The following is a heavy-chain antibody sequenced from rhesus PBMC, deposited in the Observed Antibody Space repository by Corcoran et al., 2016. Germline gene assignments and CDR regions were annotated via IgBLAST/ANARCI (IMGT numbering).Heavy chain of an antibody. CDR1: GFTFSSYW. V-gene: IGHV3S42*01. J-gene: IGHJ4*01. D-gene: IGHD6-31*01. CDR3: AKDSSSGWYVGYFDY. CDR2: IISVGGST. Sequence: EVQLVESGGGLAKPGRSLRLSCVASGFTFSSYWMNWVRRTPGKGLDGISPIISVGGSTTYADSVKGRFTISRDNSKTPLSLQMNSLSAEDTAVYYCAKDSSSGWYVGYFDYWGQGVLVTVSA.